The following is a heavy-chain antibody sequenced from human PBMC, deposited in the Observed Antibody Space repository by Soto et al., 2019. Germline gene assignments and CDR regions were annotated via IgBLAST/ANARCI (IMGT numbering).Heavy chain of an antibody. CDR3: ARTTIRYSSSWYRYYYGMDV. D-gene: IGHD6-13*01. CDR1: GGSFSGYY. V-gene: IGHV4-34*01. J-gene: IGHJ6*02. CDR2: INHSGST. Sequence: QVQLQQWGAGLLKPSETLSLTCAVYGGSFSGYYWNWIRQPPGKGLEWIGEINHSGSTNYNPSLKSRVTISVDTSKNQFSLKLSSVTAADTAVYYCARTTIRYSSSWYRYYYGMDVWGQGTTVTVSS.